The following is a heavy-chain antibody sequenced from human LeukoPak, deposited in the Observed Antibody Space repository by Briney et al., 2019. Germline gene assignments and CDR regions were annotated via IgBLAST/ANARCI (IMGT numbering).Heavy chain of an antibody. CDR2: IYTSGST. V-gene: IGHV4-4*07. J-gene: IGHJ4*02. D-gene: IGHD3-22*01. CDR3: ARTGNKYYYDSSGYRFDY. Sequence: SETLSLTCTVSGGSISSYYWGWIRQPAGKGLEWIGRIYTSGSTNYNPSLKSRVTMSVDTSKNQFSLKLSSVTAADTAVYYCARTGNKYYYDSSGYRFDYWGQGTLVTVSS. CDR1: GGSISSYY.